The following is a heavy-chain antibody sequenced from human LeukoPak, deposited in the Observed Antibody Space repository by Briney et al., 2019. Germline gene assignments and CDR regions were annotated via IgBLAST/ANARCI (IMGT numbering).Heavy chain of an antibody. CDR3: ARGRGGQYDFWSGSNRIDHFDY. J-gene: IGHJ4*02. V-gene: IGHV4-39*07. CDR1: GGSISSSSYY. D-gene: IGHD3-3*01. CDR2: IYYSGST. Sequence: SETLSLTCTVSGGSISSSSYYWGWIRQPPGKGLEWIGSIYYSGSTYYNPSLKSRVTISVDTSKNQFSLKLSSVTAADTAVYYCARGRGGQYDFWSGSNRIDHFDYWGQGTLVTVSS.